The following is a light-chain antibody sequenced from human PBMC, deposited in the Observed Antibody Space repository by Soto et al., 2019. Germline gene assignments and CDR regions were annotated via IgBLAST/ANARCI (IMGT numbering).Light chain of an antibody. Sequence: EIVLTQSPGTLSFSPGERSTLSCRASQSVSSSYFAWYQQKPGQAPRLLFFGASIRATGIPDRFSGSGSGTDFTLTIGRLEPEDSAVYHCQQYGSSPTTVGQGTKVDIK. J-gene: IGKJ1*01. CDR2: GAS. V-gene: IGKV3-20*01. CDR3: QQYGSSPTT. CDR1: QSVSSSY.